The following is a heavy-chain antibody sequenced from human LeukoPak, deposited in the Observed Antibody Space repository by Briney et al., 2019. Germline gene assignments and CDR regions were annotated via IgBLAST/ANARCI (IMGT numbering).Heavy chain of an antibody. Sequence: PGGSLRLSCAASGFTFSSYGMHWVRQAPGKGLEWVAVISYDGSNKYYADSVKGRFTISRDNSKNTLYLQMNSLRAEDTAVYYCARSYSFGGVIAQAFDYWGQGTLVTVSS. CDR1: GFTFSSYG. CDR2: ISYDGSNK. J-gene: IGHJ4*02. V-gene: IGHV3-30*03. D-gene: IGHD3-16*02. CDR3: ARSYSFGGVIAQAFDY.